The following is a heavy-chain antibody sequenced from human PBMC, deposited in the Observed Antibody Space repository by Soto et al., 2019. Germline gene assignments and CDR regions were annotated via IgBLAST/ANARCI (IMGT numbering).Heavy chain of an antibody. D-gene: IGHD2-15*01. Sequence: PSATLSLTCAVSGGSISGSNYYWGWIRQPPGKGLGWIGSIYSSGSTYYNKSLKNQVNISVDTSQNQNSLKLSSVTASDTAVYYCARRYCSGGSCYLYFDYWGQGTLVTVS. J-gene: IGHJ4*02. CDR1: GGSISGSNYY. CDR2: IYSSGST. V-gene: IGHV4-39*01. CDR3: ARRYCSGGSCYLYFDY.